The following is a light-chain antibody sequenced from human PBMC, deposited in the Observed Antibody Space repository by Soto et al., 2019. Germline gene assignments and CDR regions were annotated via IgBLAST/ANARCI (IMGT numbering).Light chain of an antibody. CDR1: SSDVGGYNY. V-gene: IGLV2-14*01. CDR2: DVS. J-gene: IGLJ1*01. Sequence: QSVLTQPASVSGSPGQSITISCTGTSSDVGGYNYVSWYQQHPGKAPKFMIYDVSNRPSGVSNRFSDSKSGNTASLTISGLQAEEEADYYCCSYTTSNTRQIVFGTGTKVTVL. CDR3: CSYTTSNTRQIV.